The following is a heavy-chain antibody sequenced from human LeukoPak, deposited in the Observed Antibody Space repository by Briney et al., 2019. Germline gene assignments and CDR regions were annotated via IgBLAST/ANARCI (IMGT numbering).Heavy chain of an antibody. Sequence: GGSLRLSCAASGFTFSTYSMNWVRQAPGKGLEGVSYISSSSSTIYYADSVKGRFTISRDNAKNSLYLQMNSLRAEDMAVYYCARGLNIVVVVAATDVGDNYFDYWGQGTLVTVSS. V-gene: IGHV3-48*01. D-gene: IGHD2-15*01. CDR1: GFTFSTYS. CDR3: ARGLNIVVVVAATDVGDNYFDY. CDR2: ISSSSSTI. J-gene: IGHJ4*02.